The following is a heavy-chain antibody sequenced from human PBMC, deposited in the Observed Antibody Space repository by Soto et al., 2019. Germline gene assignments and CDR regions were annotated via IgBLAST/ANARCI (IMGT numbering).Heavy chain of an antibody. D-gene: IGHD3-10*01. CDR3: ASPVGSGSSQYYFDY. Sequence: SLRLSCAASGFAFSSYAMHWVRQAPGKGLEWVAVISYDGSNKYYADSVKGRFTISRDNSKSTLYLQMNSLRAEDTAVYYCASPVGSGSSQYYFDYWGKGTLVTVSS. CDR1: GFAFSSYA. V-gene: IGHV3-30-3*01. J-gene: IGHJ4*02. CDR2: ISYDGSNK.